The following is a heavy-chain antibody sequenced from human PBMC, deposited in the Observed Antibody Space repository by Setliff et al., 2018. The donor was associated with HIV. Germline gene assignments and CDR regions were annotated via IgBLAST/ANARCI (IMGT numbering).Heavy chain of an antibody. Sequence: GESLRLSCAASGFTFSSYWMSWVRQAPGKGLEWVANIKQDGSEKYYVDSVKGRFTISRDNAKNSLYLQMNSLRAEDTAVYYCARVADSITIFGVVAAYFQHWGQGTLVTVSS. CDR3: ARVADSITIFGVVAAYFQH. J-gene: IGHJ1*01. V-gene: IGHV3-7*01. D-gene: IGHD3-3*01. CDR2: IKQDGSEK. CDR1: GFTFSSYW.